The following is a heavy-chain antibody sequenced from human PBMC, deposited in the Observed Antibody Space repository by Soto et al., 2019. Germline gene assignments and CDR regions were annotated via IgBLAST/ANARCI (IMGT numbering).Heavy chain of an antibody. CDR2: IYYSGST. CDR1: GGSINSYY. CDR3: ARRYGGNFDY. J-gene: IGHJ4*02. Sequence: QVQLQESGPGLVKPSETVSLTCTVSGGSINSYYWSWIRQPPGKGLEWIGYIYYSGSTNYNPSLKSRVTISVDTSKNQFSLKLSSATAADTAVYYCARRYGGNFDYWGQGTLVTVSS. D-gene: IGHD3-16*01. V-gene: IGHV4-59*01.